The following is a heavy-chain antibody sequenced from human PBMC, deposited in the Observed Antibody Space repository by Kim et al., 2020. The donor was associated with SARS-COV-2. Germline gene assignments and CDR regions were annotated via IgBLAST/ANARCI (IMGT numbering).Heavy chain of an antibody. J-gene: IGHJ4*02. D-gene: IGHD6-19*01. V-gene: IGHV3-23*01. CDR3: AKDHPSSGWPTFDS. Sequence: GGSLRLSCVASGFTLSSRAMSWVRQTPGKGLEWVASINNGGNPYYADSVMGRFTVSRDISKATLYRQMNSLRAEDTALYFCAKDHPSSGWPTFDSWGQGTLVTVSS. CDR1: GFTLSSRA. CDR2: INNGGNP.